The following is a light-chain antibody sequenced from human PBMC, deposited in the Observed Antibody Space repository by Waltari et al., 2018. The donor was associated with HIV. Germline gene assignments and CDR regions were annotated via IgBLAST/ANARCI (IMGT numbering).Light chain of an antibody. CDR2: EVI. CDR3: CSYAGTYTYVL. CDR1: SSDVGGYAS. V-gene: IGLV2-11*01. Sequence: QSALTQPRSVSGSPGQSVTISCTGTSSDVGGYASVSWYLQHPGKVPKLIIYEVIKRPAGVPVLFSGSNSGNTASLTMSGLQTEDAADYFCCSYAGTYTYVLFGGGTKLTVL. J-gene: IGLJ3*02.